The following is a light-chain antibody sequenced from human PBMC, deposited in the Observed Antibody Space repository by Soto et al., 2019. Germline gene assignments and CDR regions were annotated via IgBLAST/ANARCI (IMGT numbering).Light chain of an antibody. Sequence: QSVLTQPPSVSGSPGQSVTISCTGTSSDVGIYNRVSWYQQPPGTAPKLIIYGVNNRPSGVPDRFSGSKSGNTASLTISVLQAEDEADYYCSSSSSFNTYVFGTGTKVTVL. V-gene: IGLV2-18*02. CDR2: GVN. CDR1: SSDVGIYNR. J-gene: IGLJ1*01. CDR3: SSSSSFNTYV.